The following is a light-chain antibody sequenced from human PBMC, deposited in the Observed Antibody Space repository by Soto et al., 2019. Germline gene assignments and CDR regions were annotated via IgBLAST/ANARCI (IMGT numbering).Light chain of an antibody. CDR1: QSVRTY. CDR2: DVS. J-gene: IGKJ5*01. CDR3: QQRSNWPIT. V-gene: IGKV3-11*01. Sequence: EIVLTQSPATLSLSPGERATLSCRASQSVRTYIAWYQQKPGQAPRLLVYDVSSGAPGIPARFSGSGSATDFSLTISSLEPEDFAVYYCQQRSNWPITFGQGTRLEIK.